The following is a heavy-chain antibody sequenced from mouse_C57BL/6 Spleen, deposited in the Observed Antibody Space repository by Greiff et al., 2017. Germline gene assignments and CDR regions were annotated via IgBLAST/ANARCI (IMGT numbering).Heavy chain of an antibody. Sequence: VQLQQSGAELVRPGASVTLSCKASGYTFTDYEMHWVKQTPVHGLEWIGAIDPETGGTAYNQKFKGKAILTADKSSSTAYMELRSLTSEDSAVYYCTRWDLTGTGAYWGQGTLVTVSA. J-gene: IGHJ3*01. CDR2: IDPETGGT. V-gene: IGHV1-15*01. D-gene: IGHD4-1*01. CDR1: GYTFTDYE. CDR3: TRWDLTGTGAY.